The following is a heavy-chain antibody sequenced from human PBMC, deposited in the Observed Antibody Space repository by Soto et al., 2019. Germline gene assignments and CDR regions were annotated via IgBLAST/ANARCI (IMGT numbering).Heavy chain of an antibody. CDR2: ISTDNGNT. CDR3: AREDGAFDS. J-gene: IGHJ4*02. Sequence: ASVKVSCKSSGYTFTTSGISWVRQAPGQGLEWMGWISTDNGNTNYAQHLQGRVSMTTDTSTSTVYMELRSLSSEDTAVYYCAREDGAFDSWGQGTLVTV. V-gene: IGHV1-18*01. CDR1: GYTFTTSG. D-gene: IGHD3-10*01.